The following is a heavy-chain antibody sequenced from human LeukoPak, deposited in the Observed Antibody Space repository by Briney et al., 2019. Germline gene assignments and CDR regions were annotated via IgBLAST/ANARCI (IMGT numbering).Heavy chain of an antibody. V-gene: IGHV3-23*01. CDR1: GFTFSSYA. D-gene: IGHD6-19*01. Sequence: PGGALRLSWEASGFTFSSYAMGWVRQAPGKGLEWVSTISGTGSSTYYADSVKGRFTNSRDSSKHTLYLQMNSLRAEDTAVYYCAARPPRAVAGPFDYWGQGTLVTVSS. J-gene: IGHJ4*02. CDR3: AARPPRAVAGPFDY. CDR2: ISGTGSST.